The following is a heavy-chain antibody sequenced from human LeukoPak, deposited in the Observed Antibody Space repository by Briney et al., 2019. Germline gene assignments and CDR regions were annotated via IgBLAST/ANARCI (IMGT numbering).Heavy chain of an antibody. CDR2: IYYSGST. D-gene: IGHD1-26*01. CDR1: GGSISSYY. V-gene: IGHV4-59*08. CDR3: ARLSGSPHPPFDY. Sequence: PSETLSLTCTVSGGSISSYYWSWIRQPPGKGLEWIGYIYYSGSTYYNPSLKSRVTISVDTSKNQFSLKRTSVSAADTAVYYCARLSGSPHPPFDYWGQGTLVTVSS. J-gene: IGHJ4*02.